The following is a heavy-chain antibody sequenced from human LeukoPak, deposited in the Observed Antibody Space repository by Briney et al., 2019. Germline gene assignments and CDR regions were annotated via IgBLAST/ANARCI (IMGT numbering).Heavy chain of an antibody. CDR3: ARDFPDIVVVPAAISLYYYYYMDV. D-gene: IGHD2-2*02. V-gene: IGHV1-18*01. J-gene: IGHJ6*03. CDR1: GGTFSSYA. CDR2: ISAYNGNT. Sequence: ASVKVSCKAPGGTFSSYAISWVRQAPGQGLEWMGWISAYNGNTNYAQKLQGRVTMTTDTSTSTAYMELRSLRSDDTAVYYCARDFPDIVVVPAAISLYYYYYMDVWGKGTTVTVSS.